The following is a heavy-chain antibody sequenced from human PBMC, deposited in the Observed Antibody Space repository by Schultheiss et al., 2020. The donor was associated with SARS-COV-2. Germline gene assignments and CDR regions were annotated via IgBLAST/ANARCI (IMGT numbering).Heavy chain of an antibody. Sequence: SETLSLTCAVSGGSISSGGYSWSWIRQPPGKGLEWIGEINHSGSTNYNPSLKSRVTISVDTSKNQFSLKLSSVTAADTAVYYCARATGYCSSTSCYTGGNWFDPWGQGTLVTVSS. CDR2: INHSGST. CDR3: ARATGYCSSTSCYTGGNWFDP. V-gene: IGHV4-30-2*01. CDR1: GGSISSGGYS. J-gene: IGHJ5*02. D-gene: IGHD2-2*02.